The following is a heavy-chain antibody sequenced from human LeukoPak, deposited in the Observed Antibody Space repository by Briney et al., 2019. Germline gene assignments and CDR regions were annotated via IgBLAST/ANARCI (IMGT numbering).Heavy chain of an antibody. CDR2: INWNGGST. CDR1: GFTFDDYG. D-gene: IGHD3-3*01. Sequence: GGSLRLSCAASGFTFDDYGMSWVRQAPGKGLEWVSGINWNGGSTGYADSVKGRFTISRDNAKNSLYLQMNSLRAEETALYHCARDREEWLSWFDPWGQGTLVTVSS. V-gene: IGHV3-20*01. J-gene: IGHJ5*02. CDR3: ARDREEWLSWFDP.